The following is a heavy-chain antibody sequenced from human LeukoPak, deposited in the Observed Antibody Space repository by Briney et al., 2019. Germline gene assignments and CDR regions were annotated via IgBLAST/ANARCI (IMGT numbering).Heavy chain of an antibody. J-gene: IGHJ1*01. Sequence: PSQTLSLTCAVSGASISNDDYYWNWIRQPPGTGLEWIGYIYYSGSATYNPSLKSRVTISVGTSKNQFSLKLSSVTAADTAVYFCARTRRFSDDYETAEHFQRWGQGTLVTVSS. CDR1: GASISNDDYY. V-gene: IGHV4-30-4*01. CDR2: IYYSGSA. CDR3: ARTRRFSDDYETAEHFQR. D-gene: IGHD4-17*01.